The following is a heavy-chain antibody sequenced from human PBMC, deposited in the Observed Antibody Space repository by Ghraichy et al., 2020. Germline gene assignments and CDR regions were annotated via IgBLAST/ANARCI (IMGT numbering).Heavy chain of an antibody. J-gene: IGHJ4*02. CDR2: ISTSGGGT. D-gene: IGHD3-10*01. CDR1: GFSFGSSS. CDR3: AREFDFDL. Sequence: GGSLRLSCAASGFSFGSSSMSWVRQAPGKGLEWVSTISTSGGGTHYAESVEGRFIVSRDNSKDSLFLHMYSLRPEDRAVYYCAREFDFDLWGQGTLVTVSS. V-gene: IGHV3-23*01.